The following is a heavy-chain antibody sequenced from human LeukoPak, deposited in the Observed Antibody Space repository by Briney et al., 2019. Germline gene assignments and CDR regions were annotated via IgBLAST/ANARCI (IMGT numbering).Heavy chain of an antibody. D-gene: IGHD2-2*01. J-gene: IGHJ4*02. V-gene: IGHV3-53*05. CDR3: AKVAVPAATIDY. CDR2: IYSGGST. CDR1: GFTVSSNY. Sequence: GGSLRLSCAASGFTVSSNYMSWVRQAPGKGLEWVSVIYSGGSTYYADSVKGRFTISRDNSKNTLYLQMNSLRAEDTAVYYCAKVAVPAATIDYWGQGTLVTVSS.